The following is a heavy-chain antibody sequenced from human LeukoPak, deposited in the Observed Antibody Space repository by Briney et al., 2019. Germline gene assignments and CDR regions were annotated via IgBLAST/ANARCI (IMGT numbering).Heavy chain of an antibody. Sequence: GGSLRLSCAASGFTFSSYWMSWVRQAPGKGLEWVANIKQDGSEKYYVDSVKGRFTISRDNAKNSLYLQMNSLRAEDTAVYYCAKRDSSGYQYYFDYWGQGTLVTVSS. J-gene: IGHJ4*02. V-gene: IGHV3-7*03. CDR1: GFTFSSYW. D-gene: IGHD3-22*01. CDR3: AKRDSSGYQYYFDY. CDR2: IKQDGSEK.